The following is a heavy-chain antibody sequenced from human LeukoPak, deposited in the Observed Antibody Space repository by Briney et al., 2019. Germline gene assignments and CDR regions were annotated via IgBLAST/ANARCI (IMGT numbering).Heavy chain of an antibody. V-gene: IGHV3-20*04. CDR2: ISWNGGST. CDR3: ARMAGAGYYFYMDV. CDR1: GFTFDDHG. J-gene: IGHJ6*03. D-gene: IGHD6-19*01. Sequence: GGSLSLSCAASGFTFDDHGMSWVRQAPGKGLEWVSGISWNGGSTGYADSVTGRFTISRDNAKNSLFLQMNSLRVEDTALYYCARMAGAGYYFYMDVWGKGTTVTVSS.